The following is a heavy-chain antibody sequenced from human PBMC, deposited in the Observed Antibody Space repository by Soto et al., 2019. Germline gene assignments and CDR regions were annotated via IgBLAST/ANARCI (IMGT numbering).Heavy chain of an antibody. J-gene: IGHJ6*02. D-gene: IGHD5-12*01. CDR1: GGTFSSYA. V-gene: IGHV1-69*06. Sequence: QVQLVQSGAEVKKPGSSVKVSCKASGGTFSSYAISWVRQAPGQGLEWMGGIIPIFGTANYAQKFQGRVTLTADKSTSTAYMELSSLRSEDTAVYYCARDGVADIVATIPAPHYYYGMDVWGQGTTVTVSS. CDR3: ARDGVADIVATIPAPHYYYGMDV. CDR2: IIPIFGTA.